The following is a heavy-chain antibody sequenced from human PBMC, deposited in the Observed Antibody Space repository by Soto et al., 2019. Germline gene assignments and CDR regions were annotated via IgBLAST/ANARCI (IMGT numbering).Heavy chain of an antibody. V-gene: IGHV3-23*01. Sequence: EVQLLESGGGLVQPGGSLRLSCAASGFTFSSYDMTWVRQAAGKGLEWVSSVNHIGVSTYYADSVNGRFTISRDNSKNTLYLQMNSLRAEDTAVYYCAKALGPGYDSSGYSFDYWGQGTLVTVSS. D-gene: IGHD3-22*01. CDR3: AKALGPGYDSSGYSFDY. CDR2: VNHIGVST. CDR1: GFTFSSYD. J-gene: IGHJ4*02.